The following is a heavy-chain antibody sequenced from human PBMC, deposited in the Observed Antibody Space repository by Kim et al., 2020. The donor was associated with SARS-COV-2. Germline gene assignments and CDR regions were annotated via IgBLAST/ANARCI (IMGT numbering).Heavy chain of an antibody. Sequence: YSNQSLQHRVTISVDPSKNPFSLQLSSVTAADTAVYYCARLGSSWFFDYWGQGTLVTVSS. V-gene: IGHV4-39*01. CDR3: ARLGSSWFFDY. J-gene: IGHJ4*02. D-gene: IGHD6-13*01.